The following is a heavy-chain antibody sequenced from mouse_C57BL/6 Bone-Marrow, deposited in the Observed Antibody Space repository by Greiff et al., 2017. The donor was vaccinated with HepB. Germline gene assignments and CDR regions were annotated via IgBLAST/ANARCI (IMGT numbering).Heavy chain of an antibody. J-gene: IGHJ4*01. Sequence: EVKLVESGGGLVQPKGSLKLSCAASGFSFNTYAMNWVRQAPGKGLEWVARIRSKSNNYATYYADSVKDRFTISRDDSESMLYLQMNNLKTEDTAMYYCVRHWMVPPYAMDYWGQGTSVTVSS. CDR3: VRHWMVPPYAMDY. CDR2: IRSKSNNYAT. CDR1: GFSFNTYA. D-gene: IGHD2-3*01. V-gene: IGHV10-1*01.